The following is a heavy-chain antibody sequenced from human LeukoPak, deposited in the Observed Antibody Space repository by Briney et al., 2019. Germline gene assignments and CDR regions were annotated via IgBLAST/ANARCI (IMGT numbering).Heavy chain of an antibody. CDR1: GFTFSSYE. Sequence: GGSLRLSCAASGFTFSSYEMNWVRQAPGKGLEWVSYISSSGSTIYLADSVKGRFTISRDKAKNSLYLQMNRLRAEDTAVYYCARERGYSGYDYFIDSPSDYWGQGTLVTVSS. D-gene: IGHD5-12*01. CDR2: ISSSGSTI. V-gene: IGHV3-48*03. CDR3: ARERGYSGYDYFIDSPSDY. J-gene: IGHJ4*02.